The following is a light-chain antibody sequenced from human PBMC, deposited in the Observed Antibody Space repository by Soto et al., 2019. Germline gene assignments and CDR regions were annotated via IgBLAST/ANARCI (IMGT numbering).Light chain of an antibody. J-gene: IGLJ1*01. CDR2: EVT. CDR1: SGDIGSYNR. CDR3: GPYTNINTRACV. V-gene: IGLV2-14*01. Sequence: QSVLTQPASVSGSPGQSITISCTGTSGDIGSYNRVSWYQQHPGKAPKLIIYEVTDRPSGVSNRFSGSKSGNTASLTISGLQAEDEAEYYCGPYTNINTRACVFGTGTKVTVL.